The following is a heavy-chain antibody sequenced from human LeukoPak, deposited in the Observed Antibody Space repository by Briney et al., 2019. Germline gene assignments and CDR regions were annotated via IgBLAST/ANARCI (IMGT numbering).Heavy chain of an antibody. D-gene: IGHD3-10*01. CDR3: ARGRVLLWFGEGYNWFDP. J-gene: IGHJ5*02. CDR1: GGSFSGYY. CDR2: INHSGST. Sequence: PSETLSLTCAVYGGSFSGYYWSWIRQPPGKGLEWIGEINHSGSTNYNPSLKSRVTISVDTSKNQFSLKLSSVTAADTAVYYCARGRVLLWFGEGYNWFDPWGQGTLVTVSS. V-gene: IGHV4-34*01.